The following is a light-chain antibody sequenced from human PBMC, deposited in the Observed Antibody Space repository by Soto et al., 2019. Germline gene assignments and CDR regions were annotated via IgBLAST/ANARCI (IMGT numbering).Light chain of an antibody. Sequence: QSALTQPASVSGSPGQSITISCTGTSSDVGGYNYVSWYQQHPAKAPKLMIFEVSNRPSGISNRFSGSKSGNTASLTISGLQDEEEADYYCSSYKSRSNYVFGTGTKVTV. CDR1: SSDVGGYNY. CDR3: SSYKSRSNYV. J-gene: IGLJ1*01. CDR2: EVS. V-gene: IGLV2-14*01.